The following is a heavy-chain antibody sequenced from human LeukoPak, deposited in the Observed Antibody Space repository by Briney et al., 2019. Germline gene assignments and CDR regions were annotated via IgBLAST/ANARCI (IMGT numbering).Heavy chain of an antibody. Sequence: GGSLRLSCAASGFTFSSYWMSWVRQAPGKGLEWVANIKQDGSEKYYVDSVKGRFTISRDNAKNSLYLQMNSLRAEDTAVYYCARDHGGTTTPDYYFDYWGQGTLVTVSS. CDR1: GFTFSSYW. CDR3: ARDHGGTTTPDYYFDY. J-gene: IGHJ4*02. D-gene: IGHD4-17*01. V-gene: IGHV3-7*01. CDR2: IKQDGSEK.